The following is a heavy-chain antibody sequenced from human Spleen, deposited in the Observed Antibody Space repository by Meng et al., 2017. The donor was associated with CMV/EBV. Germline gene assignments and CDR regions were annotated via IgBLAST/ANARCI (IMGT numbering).Heavy chain of an antibody. Sequence: SETLSLTCAVYGESSSDYYWTWIRQPPGKGLEWIGEINHSGSAIRNPSLKSRVTISADTSKNQFSLKLTFVTAADTAVYYCARGDASHHYAYYYYGMDVWGQGTTVTVS. J-gene: IGHJ6*02. CDR2: INHSGSA. CDR1: GESSSDYY. V-gene: IGHV4-34*01. D-gene: IGHD4-17*01. CDR3: ARGDASHHYAYYYYGMDV.